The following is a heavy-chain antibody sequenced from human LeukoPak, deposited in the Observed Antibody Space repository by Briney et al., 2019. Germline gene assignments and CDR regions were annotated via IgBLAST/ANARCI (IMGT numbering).Heavy chain of an antibody. CDR1: GFTFSSYW. CDR2: IKQDGSEK. J-gene: IGHJ3*02. Sequence: GGSLRLSCAASGFTFSSYWMSLVRQAPGKGLEWVANIKQDGSEKYYVDSVKGRFTISRDNAKNSLYLQMNSLRAEDTAVYYCARGAIFGVVIKNDAFDIWGQGTMVTVSS. D-gene: IGHD3-3*01. V-gene: IGHV3-7*01. CDR3: ARGAIFGVVIKNDAFDI.